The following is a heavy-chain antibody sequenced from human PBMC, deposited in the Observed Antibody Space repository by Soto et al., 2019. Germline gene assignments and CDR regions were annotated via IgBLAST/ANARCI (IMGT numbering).Heavy chain of an antibody. CDR1: GGSFSGYY. Sequence: SETLSLTCAVYGGSFSGYYWSWIRQPPGKGLEWIGEINHSGSTNYNPSLKSRVTISVDTSKNQFSLKLSSVTAADTAVYYCARLDYRMIYYYYYGMDVWGQGTTVTVSS. J-gene: IGHJ6*02. D-gene: IGHD4-4*01. CDR3: ARLDYRMIYYYYYGMDV. V-gene: IGHV4-34*01. CDR2: INHSGST.